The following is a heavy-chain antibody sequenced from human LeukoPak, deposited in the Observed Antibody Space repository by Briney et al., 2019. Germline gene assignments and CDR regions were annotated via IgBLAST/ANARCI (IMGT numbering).Heavy chain of an antibody. D-gene: IGHD2-21*02. CDR2: IYYSGNT. CDR3: AKFRGGDCGYGMDV. V-gene: IGHV4-59*08. Sequence: SETLSLTCTVSGASISSYYWSWIRQPPGKGLEWIGYIYYSGNTNYNPSLKSRVTISVDTSKNQFSLKLSSVTAADTAVYYCAKFRGGDCGYGMDVWGQGTTVTVSS. J-gene: IGHJ6*02. CDR1: GASISSYY.